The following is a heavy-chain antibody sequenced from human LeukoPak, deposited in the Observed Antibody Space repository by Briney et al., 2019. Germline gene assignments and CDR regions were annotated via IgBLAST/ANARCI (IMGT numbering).Heavy chain of an antibody. J-gene: IGHJ4*02. Sequence: GASVKVSCKASGHTFTGYYMHWVRQAPGQGLEWMGWINPNSGGTNYAQKFQGRVTMTRDTSISTAYMELSRLRSDDTAVYYCARGKGIVATTKGLDYWGQGTLVTVSS. V-gene: IGHV1-2*02. CDR3: ARGKGIVATTKGLDY. D-gene: IGHD5-12*01. CDR2: INPNSGGT. CDR1: GHTFTGYY.